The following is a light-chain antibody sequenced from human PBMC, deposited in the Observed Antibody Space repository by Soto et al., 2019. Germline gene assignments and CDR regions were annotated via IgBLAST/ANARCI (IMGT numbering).Light chain of an antibody. CDR2: SNN. CDR1: SSNIGSNT. J-gene: IGLJ3*02. CDR3: AAWDDSLNGWV. V-gene: IGLV1-44*01. Sequence: QSVLTQPPSASGTPGQRVTISCAGSSSNIGSNTVNWYQQLPGPAPKLLIYSNNHRASGVPDRFSGSKSGTSASLAISGLQSEDEADYYCAAWDDSLNGWVFGGGTKLTVL.